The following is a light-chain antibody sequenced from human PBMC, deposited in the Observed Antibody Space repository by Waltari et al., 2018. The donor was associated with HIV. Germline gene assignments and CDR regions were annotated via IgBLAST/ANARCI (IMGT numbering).Light chain of an antibody. Sequence: IVLTQSQGTLSLSPWYRDPHYCRASHSGSNSYLAWFQQRPVKAPRLLIHGASDRATGVPDRFSGSGVGTDFTLTISRLEPEDVAVYFCQQYGTLPFTFGPGTKVEI. CDR2: GAS. CDR1: HSGSNSY. J-gene: IGKJ3*01. V-gene: IGKV3-20*01. CDR3: QQYGTLPFT.